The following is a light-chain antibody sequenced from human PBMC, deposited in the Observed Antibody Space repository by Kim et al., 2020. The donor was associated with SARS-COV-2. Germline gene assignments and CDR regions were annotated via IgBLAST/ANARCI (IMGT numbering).Light chain of an antibody. CDR1: QSVGSG. J-gene: IGKJ1*01. V-gene: IGKV3-15*01. CDR2: GAS. Sequence: EIVLTQSPATLSMSPGESATLSCRAGQSVGSGLAWYQQKPGQAPKLLIYGASTRATGVPARFSGTGSGTEFTLSISSLQSEDFAVYYCQQFSYWPLTFGQGTKVDIK. CDR3: QQFSYWPLT.